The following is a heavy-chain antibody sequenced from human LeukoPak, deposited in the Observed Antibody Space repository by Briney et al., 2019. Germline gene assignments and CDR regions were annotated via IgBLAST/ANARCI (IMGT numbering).Heavy chain of an antibody. CDR1: GFTFSSSW. D-gene: IGHD2-2*02. CDR3: ARVPAAIL. J-gene: IGHJ4*02. V-gene: IGHV3-7*05. Sequence: GGSLRLSCAASGFTFSSSWMSWVRQAPGKVREWVDNIKHDGSEKYYVDSVKGRFNISRDNAKNSLYLQMNSLRVEDPAVYYCARVPAAILWGQGALVTVSS. CDR2: IKHDGSEK.